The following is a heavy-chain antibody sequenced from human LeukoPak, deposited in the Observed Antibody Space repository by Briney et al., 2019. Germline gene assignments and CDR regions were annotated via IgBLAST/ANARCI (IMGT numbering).Heavy chain of an antibody. CDR1: GFTFSSYA. CDR2: ISGSGGST. J-gene: IGHJ4*02. V-gene: IGHV3-23*01. CDR3: AKYHAQFLDYGDSYYFDY. D-gene: IGHD4-17*01. Sequence: PGGSLRLSCAASGFTFSSYAMSWVRQAPGKGLEWVSAISGSGGSTYYADSVKGRFTISRDNSKNTLYLQMNSLRAEDTAVYYCAKYHAQFLDYGDSYYFDYRGQGTLVTVSA.